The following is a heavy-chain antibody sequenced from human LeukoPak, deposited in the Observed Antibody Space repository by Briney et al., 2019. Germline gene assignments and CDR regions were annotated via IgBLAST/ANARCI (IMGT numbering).Heavy chain of an antibody. CDR1: GYSFTNYW. CDR3: ARRIAAAGSIGTRYFDY. J-gene: IGHJ4*02. V-gene: IGHV5-51*01. CDR2: IYPGDSDT. D-gene: IGHD6-13*01. Sequence: ESLKISCKGSGYSFTNYWIGWVRQMPGKGLEWMGTIYPGDSDTKYSPSFQGQVTISADKSISTAHLQWSSLKASDTAMYYCARRIAAAGSIGTRYFDYWGQGTLVTVSS.